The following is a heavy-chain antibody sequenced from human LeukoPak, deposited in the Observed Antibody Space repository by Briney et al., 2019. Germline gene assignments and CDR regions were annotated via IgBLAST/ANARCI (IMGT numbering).Heavy chain of an antibody. J-gene: IGHJ4*02. Sequence: SVKVSCKASGGIFSSYAISWVRQAPGQGLEWMGGIIPIFGTANYAQKFQGRVTITTDESTSTTNMELSSLRSEDTAVYYCARSLLGVAGTPFDYWGQGTLVTVSS. D-gene: IGHD6-19*01. CDR1: GGIFSSYA. CDR3: ARSLLGVAGTPFDY. CDR2: IIPIFGTA. V-gene: IGHV1-69*05.